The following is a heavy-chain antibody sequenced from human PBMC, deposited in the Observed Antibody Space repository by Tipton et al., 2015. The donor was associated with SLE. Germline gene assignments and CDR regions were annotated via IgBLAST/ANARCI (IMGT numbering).Heavy chain of an antibody. J-gene: IGHJ3*02. D-gene: IGHD3-22*01. CDR2: IIDGGTT. Sequence: SLRLSCAASGFTFSTNAMSWVRQAPGKGLEWVSSIIDGGTTYYTDSVKGRFTISRDNSKNTLYLQMNSLRAEDTAVYYCAREEAYYYDRGAFDIWGQGTMVTVSS. V-gene: IGHV3-23*01. CDR3: AREEAYYYDRGAFDI. CDR1: GFTFSTNA.